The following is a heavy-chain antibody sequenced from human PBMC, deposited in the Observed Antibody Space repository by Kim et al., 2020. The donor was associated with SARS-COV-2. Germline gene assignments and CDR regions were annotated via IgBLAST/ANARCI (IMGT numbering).Heavy chain of an antibody. CDR2: IYPGDSDT. CDR1: GYSFTNYW. CDR3: ARISSWYSGYSYYYGMDV. V-gene: IGHV5-51*01. J-gene: IGHJ6*02. D-gene: IGHD6-13*01. Sequence: GESLKISCKGSGYSFTNYWIGWVRQMPGKGLEWMGIIYPGDSDTRYSPSFQGQVTISADKSISTAYLQWSSLKASDTAMYYCARISSWYSGYSYYYGMDVWGQGTTVTVSS.